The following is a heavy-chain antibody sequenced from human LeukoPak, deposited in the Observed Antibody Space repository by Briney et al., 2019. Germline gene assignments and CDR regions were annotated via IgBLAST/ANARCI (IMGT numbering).Heavy chain of an antibody. Sequence: GGSLXLSCAASGFTFSSYGMHWVRQAPGKGLEWVAVISYDGSNKYYADSVKGRFTISRDNSKNTLYLQMNSLRAEDTAVYYCAREKTYYDSSGYYEAYYFDYWGQGTLVTVSS. D-gene: IGHD3-22*01. CDR3: AREKTYYDSSGYYEAYYFDY. CDR1: GFTFSSYG. J-gene: IGHJ4*02. V-gene: IGHV3-30*03. CDR2: ISYDGSNK.